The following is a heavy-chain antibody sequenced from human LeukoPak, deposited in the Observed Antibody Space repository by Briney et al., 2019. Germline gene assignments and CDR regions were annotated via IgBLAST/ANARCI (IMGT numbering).Heavy chain of an antibody. CDR3: ARSGATYYDILTGYYTLNWFDP. Sequence: PSETLSLTCTVSGGSISSYYWSWIRQPPGKGLEWIGYIYYSGSTNYNPSLKSRVTISVDTSKNQFSLKLSSVTAADTAVYYCARSGATYYDILTGYYTLNWFDPWGQGTPVTVSS. CDR1: GGSISSYY. D-gene: IGHD3-9*01. J-gene: IGHJ5*02. V-gene: IGHV4-59*01. CDR2: IYYSGST.